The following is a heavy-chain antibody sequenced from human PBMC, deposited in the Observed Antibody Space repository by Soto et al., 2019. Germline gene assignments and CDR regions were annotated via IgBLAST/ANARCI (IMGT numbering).Heavy chain of an antibody. J-gene: IGHJ6*02. D-gene: IGHD6-6*01. CDR1: GGSISSYY. V-gene: IGHV4-59*01. Sequence: QVQLQESGPGLVKPSETLSLTCTVSGGSISSYYWSWIRQPPGKGLEWIWYIYYSGSTNYNPSLKSRVTVSVDTSKNQFSLKLSSVTAADTAVYYCARGRQLVSVFSQAWGMDVWGQGTTVTVSS. CDR2: IYYSGST. CDR3: ARGRQLVSVFSQAWGMDV.